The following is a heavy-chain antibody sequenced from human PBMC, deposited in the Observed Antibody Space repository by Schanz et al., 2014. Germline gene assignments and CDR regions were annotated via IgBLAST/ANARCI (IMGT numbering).Heavy chain of an antibody. J-gene: IGHJ4*02. CDR1: GFTFSSYA. V-gene: IGHV3-48*01. CDR2: VSRSTPDI. CDR3: AASSGWHPATDY. Sequence: EVQLLESGGGLVQPGGSLRLSCAASGFTFSSYAMSWVRQAPGKGLEWVSYVSRSTPDIYYADSVKGRFTMSRDNAKNSVFLQVNSLRAEDTAVYYCAASSGWHPATDYWGQGTLVTVSS. D-gene: IGHD6-19*01.